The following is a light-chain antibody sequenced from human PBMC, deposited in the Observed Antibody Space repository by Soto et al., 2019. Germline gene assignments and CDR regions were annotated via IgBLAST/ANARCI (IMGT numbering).Light chain of an antibody. CDR2: AAS. V-gene: IGKV1-9*01. CDR3: QQLNSYPLT. CDR1: QGISSY. Sequence: DIQLTQSPSFLSASVGDRVTITCRASQGISSYLAWYQQKPGKAPKLLIYAASTLQSGVPSRFSGSGSGTEFTLTISNLQPEDFATYYGQQLNSYPLTFGGGTKVEIK. J-gene: IGKJ4*01.